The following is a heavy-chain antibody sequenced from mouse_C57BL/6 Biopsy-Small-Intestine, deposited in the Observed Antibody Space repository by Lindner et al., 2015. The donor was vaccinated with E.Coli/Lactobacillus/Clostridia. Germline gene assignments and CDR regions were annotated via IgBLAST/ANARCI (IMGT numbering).Heavy chain of an antibody. Sequence: VQLQESGAELVRPGTSVKMSCKAAGYTFASYLIGWVKQRPGHGLEWIGDIYPGGGYTNYNEKFKGKATLTADMSSSTAYIQLSSLTSEDSAIYFCARSLGNYFDYWGQGTTLTVSS. CDR3: ARSLGNYFDY. J-gene: IGHJ2*01. D-gene: IGHD4-1*01. CDR1: GYTFASYL. CDR2: IYPGGGYT. V-gene: IGHV1-63*02.